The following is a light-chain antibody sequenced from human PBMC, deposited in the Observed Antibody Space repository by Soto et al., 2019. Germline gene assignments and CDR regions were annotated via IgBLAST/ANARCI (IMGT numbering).Light chain of an antibody. Sequence: QSALTQPASVSGSPGQSITISCTGTSSDVGGYKYVSWSQQRPGKAPQLMIYEVSNRPSGVSNRFSGSKSGNTASLTISGLQAEDEADYYCSSYTSSSTYVFGTGTQLTVL. J-gene: IGLJ1*01. CDR2: EVS. CDR3: SSYTSSSTYV. CDR1: SSDVGGYKY. V-gene: IGLV2-14*01.